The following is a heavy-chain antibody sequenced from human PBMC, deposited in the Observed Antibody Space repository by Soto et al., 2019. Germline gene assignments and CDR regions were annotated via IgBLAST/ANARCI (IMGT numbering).Heavy chain of an antibody. J-gene: IGHJ4*02. D-gene: IGHD4-17*01. CDR1: GFTFSSYG. CDR3: VRDSGDYVQIDY. V-gene: IGHV3-33*01. CDR2: ISYDGSNK. Sequence: ESGGGVVQPGRSLRLSCAASGFTFSSYGIHWVRQAPGKGLEWVAVISYDGSNKYYADSVKGRFTISRDNSENTLYLQMNSLRVEDTAVYYCVRDSGDYVQIDYWGQGTLVIVYS.